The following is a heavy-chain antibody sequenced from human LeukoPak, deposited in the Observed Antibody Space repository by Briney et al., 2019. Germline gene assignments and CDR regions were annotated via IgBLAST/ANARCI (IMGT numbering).Heavy chain of an antibody. CDR1: GYTFTGYY. CDR3: ATALGATETYYYYYYMDV. J-gene: IGHJ6*03. Sequence: VASVKVSCKASGYTFTGYYMHWVRQAPGQGLEWMGWINPNSGGTNYAQKFQGRVTMTRDTSISTAYMELSRLRSDDTAVYYCATALGATETYYYYYYMDVWGKGTTVTVSS. D-gene: IGHD1-26*01. V-gene: IGHV1-2*02. CDR2: INPNSGGT.